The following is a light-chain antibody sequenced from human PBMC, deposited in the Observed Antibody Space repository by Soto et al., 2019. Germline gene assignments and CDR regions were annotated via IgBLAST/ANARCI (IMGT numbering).Light chain of an antibody. J-gene: IGKJ3*01. V-gene: IGKV3-20*01. Sequence: EIVLTQSPGTLSLSPGERVTLSCRASQSVTSSYLAWYQQKPGQAPRLLISGASSRDTGIPDRFSGSGSGTDFSLTISRLEPEDFSVYYFHQYGSAPPTFGPGTKVDIK. CDR1: QSVTSSY. CDR3: HQYGSAPPT. CDR2: GAS.